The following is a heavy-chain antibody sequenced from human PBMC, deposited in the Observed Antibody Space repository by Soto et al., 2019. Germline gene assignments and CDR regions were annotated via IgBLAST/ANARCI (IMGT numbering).Heavy chain of an antibody. J-gene: IGHJ4*02. Sequence: EVQLLESGGGLVQPGGSLRLSCAASGFTFSSYAMSWVRQAPGKGLEWVSAISGSGGSTYYADSVKGRFTISTDNTKNTLYLQSNSMRAKDTAVYYCAKDMDVGVANGRFDYWGQGTLVTVSS. D-gene: IGHD3-3*01. CDR1: GFTFSSYA. V-gene: IGHV3-23*01. CDR2: ISGSGGST. CDR3: AKDMDVGVANGRFDY.